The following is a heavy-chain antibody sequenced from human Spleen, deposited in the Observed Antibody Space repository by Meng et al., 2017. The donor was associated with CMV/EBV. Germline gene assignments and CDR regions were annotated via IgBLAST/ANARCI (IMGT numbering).Heavy chain of an antibody. V-gene: IGHV5-51*01. CDR1: GYSFTSYW. J-gene: IGHJ5*02. CDR2: IYPGDSDT. Sequence: GGSLRLSCKGSGYSFTSYWIGWVRQMPGKGLEWMGIIYPGDSDTRYSPSFQGQVTISADKSISTAYLQWSSLKASDTAMYYCARGGGSYYGAPEWFDPWGQGTLVTVSS. D-gene: IGHD1-26*01. CDR3: ARGGGSYYGAPEWFDP.